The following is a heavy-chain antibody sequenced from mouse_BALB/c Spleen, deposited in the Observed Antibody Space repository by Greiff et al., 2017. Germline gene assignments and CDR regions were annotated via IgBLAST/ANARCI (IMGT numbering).Heavy chain of an antibody. CDR1: GFNIKDYY. CDR2: IDPENGNT. CDR3: ARLGYDDAMDD. Sequence: EVQLQQSGAELVRPGALVKLSCKASGFNIKDYYMHWVKQRPEQGLEWIGWIDPENGNTIYDPKFQGKASITADTSSNTAYLQLSSLTSEDTAVYYCARLGYDDAMDDWGQGTSVTVSS. J-gene: IGHJ4*01. D-gene: IGHD2-2*01. V-gene: IGHV14-1*02.